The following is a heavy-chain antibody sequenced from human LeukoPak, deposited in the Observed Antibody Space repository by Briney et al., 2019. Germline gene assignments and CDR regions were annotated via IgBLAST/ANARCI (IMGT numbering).Heavy chain of an antibody. D-gene: IGHD3-16*01. V-gene: IGHV3-11*04. CDR3: ARDARGGYFDY. CDR1: GFTFSDYY. CDR2: ISSNGRTI. Sequence: GGSLRLSCAASGFTFSDYYMTWFRQAPGKGLEWVSYISSNGRTIFYADSVKGRFTISRDNAKNSLYLQMESLRAEDTAMYYCARDARGGYFDYWGQGTLVTVSS. J-gene: IGHJ4*02.